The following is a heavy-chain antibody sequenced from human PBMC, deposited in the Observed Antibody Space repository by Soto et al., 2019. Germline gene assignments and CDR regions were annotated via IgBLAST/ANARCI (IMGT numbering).Heavy chain of an antibody. Sequence: QVQLVESGGGVVQPGRSLRLSCAASGFTFSSYGMHWVRQAPGKGLEWVAVIWYDGSNKYYADSVKGRFTISRDNSKNTLYLQMNSLRAEDTAVYYCARGQAGWKYGMDVWGQGTTVTVSS. CDR1: GFTFSSYG. D-gene: IGHD6-19*01. J-gene: IGHJ6*02. CDR2: IWYDGSNK. CDR3: ARGQAGWKYGMDV. V-gene: IGHV3-33*01.